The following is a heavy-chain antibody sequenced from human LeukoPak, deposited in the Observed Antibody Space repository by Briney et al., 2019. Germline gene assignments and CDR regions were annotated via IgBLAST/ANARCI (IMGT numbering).Heavy chain of an antibody. CDR2: ISSSGSTI. J-gene: IGHJ4*02. Sequence: GGSLRLSCAASGFTFSDYYMSWIRQAPGKGLEWVSYISSSGSTIYYADSVKGRFTISRDNAKNSLYLQMNSLRAEDTAVYYCARDSGPVYDYVWGSYRFPDYWGQGTLSPSPQ. D-gene: IGHD3-16*02. CDR1: GFTFSDYY. CDR3: ARDSGPVYDYVWGSYRFPDY. V-gene: IGHV3-11*01.